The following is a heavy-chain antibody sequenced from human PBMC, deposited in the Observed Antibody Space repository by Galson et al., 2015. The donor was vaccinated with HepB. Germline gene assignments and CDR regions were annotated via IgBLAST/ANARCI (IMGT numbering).Heavy chain of an antibody. CDR3: AKDCYRYCSGGSCYSVDH. CDR2: ISYDGSNK. D-gene: IGHD2-15*01. Sequence: SLRLSCAASGFTFSSYGMHWVRQAPGKGLEWVAVISYDGSNKYYADSVKGRFTISRDNSKNTLYLQMNSLRAEDTAVYYCAKDCYRYCSGGSCYSVDHWGQGTPVTVSS. V-gene: IGHV3-30*18. J-gene: IGHJ4*02. CDR1: GFTFSSYG.